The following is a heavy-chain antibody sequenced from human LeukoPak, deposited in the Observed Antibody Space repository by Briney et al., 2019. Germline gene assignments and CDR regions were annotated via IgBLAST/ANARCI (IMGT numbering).Heavy chain of an antibody. J-gene: IGHJ4*02. D-gene: IGHD6-19*01. CDR2: ISDSGDIT. V-gene: IGHV3-23*01. CDR3: AKVGAAGIAVVLVDY. CDR1: GFTFSSYA. Sequence: GGSLRLSCASSGFTFSSYAMSWVRPAPGKGLEWVSIISDSGDITYYADSVKGRFTISRDNSKNTLYLQMNSLRAEDTAVYYCAKVGAAGIAVVLVDYWGQGTLVAVSS.